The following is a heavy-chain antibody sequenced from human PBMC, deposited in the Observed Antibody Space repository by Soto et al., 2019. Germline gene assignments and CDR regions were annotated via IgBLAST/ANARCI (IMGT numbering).Heavy chain of an antibody. J-gene: IGHJ2*01. CDR2: ISDSGSFT. D-gene: IGHD7-27*01. CDR1: GITFSNYA. Sequence: EVQLLESGGGLVQPGGSLRLSCAASGITFSNYAITWVRQAPGKGLEWVSVISDSGSFTFYADSVKGRFTISRDNSGGTLYLQMNSLRAEDTAIYYCAKRPLNWGRWYFDLWGRGTLVTVSS. CDR3: AKRPLNWGRWYFDL. V-gene: IGHV3-23*01.